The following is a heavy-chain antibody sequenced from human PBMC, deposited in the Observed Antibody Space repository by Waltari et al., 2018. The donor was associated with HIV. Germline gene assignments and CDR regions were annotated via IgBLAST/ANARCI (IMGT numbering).Heavy chain of an antibody. D-gene: IGHD6-6*01. Sequence: QVQLQQWGAGLLKPSETLSLTCAVYGGSFSGYYWSWIRQPPGKGLEWIGEINHSGSTNYNPSLKSRVTISVDTSKNQFSLKLSSVTAADTAVYYCARREDDSSSSGWFDPWGQGTLVTVSS. CDR1: GGSFSGYY. J-gene: IGHJ5*02. CDR3: ARREDDSSSSGWFDP. CDR2: INHSGST. V-gene: IGHV4-34*01.